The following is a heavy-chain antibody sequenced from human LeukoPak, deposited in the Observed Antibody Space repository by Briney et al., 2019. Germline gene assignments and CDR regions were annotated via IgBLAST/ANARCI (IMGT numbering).Heavy chain of an antibody. D-gene: IGHD1-26*01. Sequence: PSETLSLTCTVSGGSNSSSSYYWGWIRQPPGKGLEWIGSIYYSGSTYYNPSLKSRVTISVDTSKNQFSLKLSSVTAADTAVYYCARLLGATTPFDYWGQGTLVTVSS. V-gene: IGHV4-39*01. J-gene: IGHJ4*02. CDR2: IYYSGST. CDR1: GGSNSSSSYY. CDR3: ARLLGATTPFDY.